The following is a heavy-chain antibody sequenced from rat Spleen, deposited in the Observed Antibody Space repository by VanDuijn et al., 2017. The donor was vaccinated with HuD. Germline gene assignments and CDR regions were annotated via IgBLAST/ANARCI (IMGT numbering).Heavy chain of an antibody. D-gene: IGHD3-1*01. Sequence: TLSLTCTVSGFSLIRYNVHWVRQPPGKGLEWMGRMNYNGDTSYNSALKSRLSISRDTSKNQVFLKMNSLQTDDTGTYYCTIHPRYWGQGVMVTVSS. CDR2: MNYNGDT. V-gene: IGHV2-63*01. J-gene: IGHJ2*01. CDR1: GFSLIRYN. CDR3: TIHPRY.